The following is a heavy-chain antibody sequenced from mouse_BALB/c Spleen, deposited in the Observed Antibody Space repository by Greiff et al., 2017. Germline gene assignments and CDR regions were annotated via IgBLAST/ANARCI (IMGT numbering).Heavy chain of an antibody. Sequence: QVQLQQSGPGLVAPSQSLSITCTVSGFSLTSYGVHWVRQPPGKGLEWLGVIWAGGSTNYNSALMSRLSISKDNSKSQVFLKMNSLQTDDTAMYYCARETARASFAYWGQGTLVTVSA. CDR2: IWAGGST. J-gene: IGHJ3*01. CDR3: ARETARASFAY. CDR1: GFSLTSYG. V-gene: IGHV2-9*02. D-gene: IGHD3-2*01.